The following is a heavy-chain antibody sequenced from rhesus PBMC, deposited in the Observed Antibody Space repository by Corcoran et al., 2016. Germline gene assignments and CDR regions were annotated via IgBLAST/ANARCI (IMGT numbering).Heavy chain of an antibody. CDR3: ARADYGIDY. D-gene: IGHD4-29*01. CDR1: GFTFSDYY. J-gene: IGHJ4*01. Sequence: EVQLVESGGGLVQPGGSLRLSCVASGFTFSDYYMDWVRQAPGKGWEWVSRVCKVGGSTWYPESGKGRFTVSRENAKNTLFLQMDGLRSEDTAVYYGARADYGIDYWGQGVLVTVSS. V-gene: IGHV3-59*02. CDR2: VCKVGGST.